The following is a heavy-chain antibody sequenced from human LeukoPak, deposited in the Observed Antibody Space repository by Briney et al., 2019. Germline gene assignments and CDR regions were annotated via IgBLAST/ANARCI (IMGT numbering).Heavy chain of an antibody. D-gene: IGHD3-10*01. CDR2: IYPGDSDT. CDR1: GYSFTNYW. CDR3: ARTVGGSYGSGSGYGMDV. Sequence: GESLKISCKGSGYSFTNYWIGWVRQMPGKGLEWMGIIYPGDSDTRYSPSFQGQVTISADKSISTAYLQWSSLKASDTAMYYCARTVGGSYGSGSGYGMDVWGQGTTVTVSS. V-gene: IGHV5-51*01. J-gene: IGHJ6*02.